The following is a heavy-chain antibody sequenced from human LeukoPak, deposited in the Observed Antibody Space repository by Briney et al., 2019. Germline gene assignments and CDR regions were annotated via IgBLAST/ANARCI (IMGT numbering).Heavy chain of an antibody. J-gene: IGHJ4*02. CDR2: ISSSGSTI. CDR3: ARSNYYDSSGPMY. CDR1: GFTFSDYY. Sequence: GGSLRLSCAASGFTFSDYYMSWIRQAPGKGLEWVSYISSSGSTIYYADSVKDRFTISRDNAKNTLYLQMNSLRAEDTAVYYCARSNYYDSSGPMYWGQGTLVTVSS. V-gene: IGHV3-11*04. D-gene: IGHD3-22*01.